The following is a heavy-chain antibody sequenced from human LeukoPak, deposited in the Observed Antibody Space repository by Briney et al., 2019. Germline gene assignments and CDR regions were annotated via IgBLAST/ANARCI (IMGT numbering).Heavy chain of an antibody. J-gene: IGHJ4*02. CDR2: IGPSGTST. V-gene: IGHV3-23*01. CDR1: RFTFSNYG. CDR3: AKGGWFGELLSYFDY. Sequence: PGGSLRLSCAASRFTFSNYGMNWVRQAPGMGLEWVSGIGPSGTSTYYADSVKGRFTISRDNSKNTVYLQMNSLRADDTAVYYCAKGGWFGELLSYFDYWGQGTLVTVSS. D-gene: IGHD3-10*01.